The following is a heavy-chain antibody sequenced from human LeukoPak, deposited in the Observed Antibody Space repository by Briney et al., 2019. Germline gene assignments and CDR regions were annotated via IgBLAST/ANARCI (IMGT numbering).Heavy chain of an antibody. V-gene: IGHV1-2*02. D-gene: IGHD6-19*01. J-gene: IGHJ4*02. CDR1: GYTFTGYY. CDR2: INPNSGGT. Sequence: ASVKVSCKSSGYTFTGYYMHWVRQAPGQGLEWMGWINPNSGGTNYAQKFQGRVTMTRDTSISTGYMELSRLRSDDTAVYYCATLVIAVAGGFGDYWGQGTLVTVSS. CDR3: ATLVIAVAGGFGDY.